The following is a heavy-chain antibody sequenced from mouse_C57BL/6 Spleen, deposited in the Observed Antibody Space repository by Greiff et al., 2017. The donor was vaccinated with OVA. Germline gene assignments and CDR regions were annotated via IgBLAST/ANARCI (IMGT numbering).Heavy chain of an antibody. J-gene: IGHJ2*01. CDR1: GYTFTDYE. CDR2: IDPETGGT. V-gene: IGHV1-15*01. CDR3: KRVERAYYCGSSLDY. D-gene: IGHD1-1*01. Sequence: QVQLQQSGAELVRPGASVTLSCKASGYTFTDYEMHWVKQTPVHGLEWIGAIDPETGGTAYNQKFKGKAILTADKSSSTAYMELRSLTSEDSAVYYSKRVERAYYCGSSLDYWGQGTTLTVSS.